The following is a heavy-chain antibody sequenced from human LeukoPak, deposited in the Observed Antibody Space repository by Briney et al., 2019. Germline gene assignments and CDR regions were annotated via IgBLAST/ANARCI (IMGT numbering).Heavy chain of an antibody. CDR2: MNPNSGNP. J-gene: IGHJ4*02. V-gene: IGHV1-8*01. Sequence: ASVKVSCKASGYTFTSYDINWVRQATGQGLEWMGWMNPNSGNPGYAQNFQGRVTMTRNTSISTAYMELSSLRSEDTAVYYCARVRFYYDSSGYYSYFDYWAREPWSPSPQ. CDR1: GYTFTSYD. CDR3: ARVRFYYDSSGYYSYFDY. D-gene: IGHD3-22*01.